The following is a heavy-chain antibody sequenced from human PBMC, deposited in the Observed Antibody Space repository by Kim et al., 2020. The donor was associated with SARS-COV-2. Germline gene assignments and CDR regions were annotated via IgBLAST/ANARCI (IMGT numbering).Heavy chain of an antibody. Sequence: LSLTCAASGFTFSSYGMHWVRQAPGKGLEWVAVIWYDGSNKYYADSVKGRFTISRDNSKNTLYLQMNSLRAEDTAVYYCARTLVLSGYYGMDVWGQG. J-gene: IGHJ6*02. CDR2: IWYDGSNK. CDR3: ARTLVLSGYYGMDV. D-gene: IGHD3-10*01. CDR1: GFTFSSYG. V-gene: IGHV3-33*01.